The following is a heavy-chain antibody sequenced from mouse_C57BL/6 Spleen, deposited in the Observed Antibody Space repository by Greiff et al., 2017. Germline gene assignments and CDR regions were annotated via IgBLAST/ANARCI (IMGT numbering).Heavy chain of an antibody. J-gene: IGHJ4*01. Sequence: EVQLVESGGGLVKPGGSLKLSCAASGFTFSDYGMHWVRQAPEKGLEWVAYISSGSSTIYYADTVKGRFTISRDNAKNTLFLQMTSLRSEDTAMYYCARPGGSSYNYAMDYWGQGTSVTVSS. V-gene: IGHV5-17*01. D-gene: IGHD1-1*01. CDR3: ARPGGSSYNYAMDY. CDR2: ISSGSSTI. CDR1: GFTFSDYG.